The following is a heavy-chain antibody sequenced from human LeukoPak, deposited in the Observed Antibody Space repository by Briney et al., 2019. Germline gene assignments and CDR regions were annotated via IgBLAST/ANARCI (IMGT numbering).Heavy chain of an antibody. CDR1: GGSISSGDYS. CDR2: IYHSGTT. V-gene: IGHV4-30-2*01. Sequence: SQTLSLTCAVSGGSISSGDYSWSWIRQPPGKGLEWIGYIYHSGTTYYNPSLKSRVTISVDRSKNQFSLKLSSVTAADTAVYYCARASIAARPYYYYYYGMDVWGQGTTVTVSS. CDR3: ARASIAARPYYYYYYGMDV. D-gene: IGHD6-6*01. J-gene: IGHJ6*02.